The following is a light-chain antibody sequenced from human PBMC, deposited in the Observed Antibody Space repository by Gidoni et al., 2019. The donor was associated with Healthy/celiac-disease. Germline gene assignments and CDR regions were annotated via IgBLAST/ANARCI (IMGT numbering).Light chain of an antibody. CDR3: QQYNSYPT. CDR1: QSISSW. J-gene: IGKJ1*01. CDR2: KAS. V-gene: IGKV1-5*03. Sequence: DIQMTQSPSTLSASVGDRVTITCRASQSISSWLAWYQQKPRKAPKLLIYKASSLESGVPSRFSGSGSGTEFTLTISSLQPDDFANYYCQQYNSYPTFGQGTKVEIK.